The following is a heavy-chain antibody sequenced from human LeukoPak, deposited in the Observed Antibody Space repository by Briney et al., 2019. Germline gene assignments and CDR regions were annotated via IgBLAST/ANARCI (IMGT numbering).Heavy chain of an antibody. CDR3: ARDGLGGLLFDY. CDR2: IIPIFGTA. V-gene: IGHV1-69*13. J-gene: IGHJ4*02. D-gene: IGHD3-10*01. CDR1: GYTFTSYG. Sequence: SVKVSCKASGYTFTSYGISWVRQAPGQGLEWMGGIIPIFGTANYAQKFQGRVTITADESTSTAYMELSSLRSEDTAVYYCARDGLGGLLFDYWGQGTLVTVSS.